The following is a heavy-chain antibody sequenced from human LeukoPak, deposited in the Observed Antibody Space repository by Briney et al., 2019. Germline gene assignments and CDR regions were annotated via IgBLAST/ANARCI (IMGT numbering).Heavy chain of an antibody. CDR1: GFTFSSYA. Sequence: PGGSLRLSCSASGFTFSSYAMHWVRQAPGKGLEWVAVISYDGSNKYYADSVKGRFTISRDNSKNTLYLQMNSLRAEDTAVYYYAKEGYPYYYDTNWFDPWGQGTLVTVSS. V-gene: IGHV3-30*04. CDR2: ISYDGSNK. D-gene: IGHD3-22*01. CDR3: AKEGYPYYYDTNWFDP. J-gene: IGHJ5*02.